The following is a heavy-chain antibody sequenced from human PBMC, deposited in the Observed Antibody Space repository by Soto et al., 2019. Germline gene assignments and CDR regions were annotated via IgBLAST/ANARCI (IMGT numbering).Heavy chain of an antibody. CDR3: AHRVLRTVFGLVTTTAIYFDF. Sequence: QITLNESGPTAVRPTETLTLTCRFSGFSLTTSGVGVGWIRQSPGKAPEWLALIFWDDDKRYSASLKSRLTITKDNSKNPVVLTVSDLDPTDTATYYCAHRVLRTVFGLVTTTAIYFDFWGQGTPVAVSS. J-gene: IGHJ4*02. CDR1: GFSLTTSGVG. V-gene: IGHV2-5*02. CDR2: IFWDDDK. D-gene: IGHD3-3*01.